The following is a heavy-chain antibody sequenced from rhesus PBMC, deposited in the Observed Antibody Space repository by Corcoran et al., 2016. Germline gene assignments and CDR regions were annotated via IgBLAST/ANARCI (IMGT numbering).Heavy chain of an antibody. CDR3: AGDTSSWSIDY. Sequence: QVQLQESGPGLVKPSETLSLTCAVSCGSISSGYYYWSLIRQPPGKRMEWIGYITYSGSTSYNPSLKSRVTISRDASKNQFSLKLSSVTAAGTAVYYCAGDTSSWSIDYWGQGVLVTVSA. V-gene: IGHV4-122*02. J-gene: IGHJ4*01. D-gene: IGHD6-13*01. CDR1: CGSISSGYYY. CDR2: ITYSGST.